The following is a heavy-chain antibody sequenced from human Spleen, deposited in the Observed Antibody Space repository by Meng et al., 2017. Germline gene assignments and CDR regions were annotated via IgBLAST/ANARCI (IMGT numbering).Heavy chain of an antibody. CDR2: INPGIDSA. J-gene: IGHJ4*02. CDR3: ASSGWNFDY. D-gene: IGHD3-22*01. Sequence: QGEVGQAGTEGKKPGASVKGSCKASGYAFMNYYMHWVRQAPGQGLEWMGIINPGIDSATYAQKFQGRVAMTTDTSTGTFYMELSGLRSDDTAIYYCASSGWNFDYWGQGTLVTVSS. V-gene: IGHV1-46*01. CDR1: GYAFMNYY.